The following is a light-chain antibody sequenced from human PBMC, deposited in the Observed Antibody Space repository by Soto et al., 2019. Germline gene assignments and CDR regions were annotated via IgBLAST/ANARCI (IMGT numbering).Light chain of an antibody. Sequence: DIQMTQSPSSVSASVGVRVTITCRASQAIDTWLAWYQQKPGKAPRLLIYAASNLQTGVPSRFSGSGSGTDFTLTISSLEPEDFATYYCQQANSFPRTFGQGTKVEIK. J-gene: IGKJ1*01. CDR2: AAS. CDR3: QQANSFPRT. V-gene: IGKV1D-12*01. CDR1: QAIDTW.